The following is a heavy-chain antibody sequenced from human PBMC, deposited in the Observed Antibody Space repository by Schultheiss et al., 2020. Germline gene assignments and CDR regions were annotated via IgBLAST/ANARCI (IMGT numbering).Heavy chain of an antibody. D-gene: IGHD2-21*02. V-gene: IGHV3-23*01. CDR2: ISGSGGST. CDR3: ARESGGCGGDCYSGAFDI. Sequence: ETLSLTCAVYGGSFSGYYWSWIRQPPGKGLEWVSAISGSGGSTYYADSVKGRFTISRDNSKNTLYLQMNSLRAEDTAVYYCARESGGCGGDCYSGAFDIWGQGTMVTVSS. CDR1: GGSFSGYY. J-gene: IGHJ3*02.